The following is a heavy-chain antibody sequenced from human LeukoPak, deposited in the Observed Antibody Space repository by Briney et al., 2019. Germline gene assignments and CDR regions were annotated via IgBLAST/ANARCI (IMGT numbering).Heavy chain of an antibody. D-gene: IGHD6-19*01. J-gene: IGHJ5*02. CDR2: IKQDGSEK. CDR3: ARVDRGWYNWFDP. Sequence: GGSLRLSCAASGFTFSSYWMSWVRQAPGKGLECVANIKQDGSEKYYVDSVEGRFTISRDNAKNSLYLQKNSLRAEDTAVYYCARVDRGWYNWFDPWGQGTLVTVSS. V-gene: IGHV3-7*01. CDR1: GFTFSSYW.